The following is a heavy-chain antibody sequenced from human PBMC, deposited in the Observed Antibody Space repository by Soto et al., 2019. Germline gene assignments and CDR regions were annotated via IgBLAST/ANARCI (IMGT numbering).Heavy chain of an antibody. Sequence: QVLLVQSGAEVKKPGASVKVSCKASGYTFTSHGISWVRQAPGQGLEWMGWISAYNGDTNYAQKLQGRLPLTTDTSTSTAYMEVRSLRSEDTAVYYCARMVRGSNIDYYHYMDVWGKGTTVTVSS. J-gene: IGHJ6*03. V-gene: IGHV1-18*01. CDR3: ARMVRGSNIDYYHYMDV. D-gene: IGHD3-10*01. CDR1: GYTFTSHG. CDR2: ISAYNGDT.